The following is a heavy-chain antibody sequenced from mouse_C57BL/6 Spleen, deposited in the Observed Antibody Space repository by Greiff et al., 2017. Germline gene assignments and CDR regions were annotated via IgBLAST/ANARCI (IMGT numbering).Heavy chain of an antibody. CDR1: GYSITSGYD. J-gene: IGHJ2*01. CDR2: ISYSGST. CDR3: ARERDSGFDY. Sequence: EVQLQQSGPGMVKPSQSLSLTCTVTGYSITSGYDWHWIRHFPGNKLEWMGYISYSGSTNYNPSLKSRISITHDTSKNHFFLKLNSVTTEDTATYYCARERDSGFDYWGQGTTLTVSS. V-gene: IGHV3-1*01. D-gene: IGHD3-1*01.